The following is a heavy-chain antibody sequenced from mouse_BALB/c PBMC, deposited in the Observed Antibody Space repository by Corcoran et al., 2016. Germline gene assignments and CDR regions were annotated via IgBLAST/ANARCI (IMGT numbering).Heavy chain of an antibody. Sequence: LVKTGASVKLSCKASGYSFTGYYMHWVKQSHGKSLEWIGYISCYNGATSYNQKFKGKATFTVDTSSSTAYMQFNSLTSEDSAVYYCARITTAPYYAMDYWGQGTSVTVSS. D-gene: IGHD1-2*01. CDR2: ISCYNGAT. J-gene: IGHJ4*01. V-gene: IGHV1S34*01. CDR1: GYSFTGYY. CDR3: ARITTAPYYAMDY.